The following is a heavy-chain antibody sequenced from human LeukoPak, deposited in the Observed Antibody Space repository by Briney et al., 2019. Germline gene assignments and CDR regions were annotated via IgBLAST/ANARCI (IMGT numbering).Heavy chain of an antibody. CDR2: INHSGST. Sequence: SETLSLTCAVYRGSFSGYYWSWIRQPPGKGLEWIGEINHSGSTNYNPSLKSRVTISVDTSKNQFSLKLSSVTAADTAVYYCARAARMISDAFDIWGQGTMVTVSS. CDR1: RGSFSGYY. D-gene: IGHD3-22*01. V-gene: IGHV4-34*01. CDR3: ARAARMISDAFDI. J-gene: IGHJ3*02.